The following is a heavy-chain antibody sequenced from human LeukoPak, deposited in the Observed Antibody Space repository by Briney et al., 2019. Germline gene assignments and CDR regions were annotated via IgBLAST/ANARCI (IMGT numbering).Heavy chain of an antibody. CDR2: IIPIFGTA. J-gene: IGHJ3*02. CDR3: ARDLEGYGDSPDI. CDR1: GGTFSSYA. Sequence: GASVKVSCKASGGTFSSYAISWVRQAPGQGLEWMGGIIPIFGTANYAQKFQGRVTITADESTSTAYMELSSLRSEDTAVYYCARDLEGYGDSPDIWGQGTLVTVSS. D-gene: IGHD4-17*01. V-gene: IGHV1-69*13.